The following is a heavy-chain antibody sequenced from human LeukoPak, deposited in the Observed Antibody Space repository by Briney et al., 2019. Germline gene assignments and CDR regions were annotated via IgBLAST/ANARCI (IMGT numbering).Heavy chain of an antibody. Sequence: PGRSLRLSCAASGFTFSSYAMHWVRQAPGKGPEWLAVISYDGGNTHYADSVKDRFTISRDNSKNTLFLQLNSLRGEDTALYYCARDSTYFYDGGSSGPRYFDYWGQGTLVTVSS. J-gene: IGHJ4*02. CDR3: ARDSTYFYDGGSSGPRYFDY. CDR1: GFTFSSYA. D-gene: IGHD3-16*01. V-gene: IGHV3-30*01. CDR2: ISYDGGNT.